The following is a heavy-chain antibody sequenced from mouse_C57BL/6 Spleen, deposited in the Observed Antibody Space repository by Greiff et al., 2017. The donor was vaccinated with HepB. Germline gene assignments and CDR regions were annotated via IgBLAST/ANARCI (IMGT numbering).Heavy chain of an antibody. CDR1: GYPFTGYW. Sequence: VQLQQSGAELMKPGASVKLSCKATGYPFTGYWIEWVKQRPGHGLEWIGEILPGSGSTNYNEKLKGKATFTADTSSNTAYMQLSSLTTDDSAIYYSASPLSRGVFAYWGQGTLVTVSA. CDR2: ILPGSGST. CDR3: ASPLSRGVFAY. V-gene: IGHV1-9*01. J-gene: IGHJ3*01. D-gene: IGHD6-1*01.